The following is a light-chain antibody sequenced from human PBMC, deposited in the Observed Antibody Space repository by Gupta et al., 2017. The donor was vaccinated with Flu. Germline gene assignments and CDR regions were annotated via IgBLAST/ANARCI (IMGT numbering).Light chain of an antibody. J-gene: IGLJ3*02. Sequence: QSALTQPASLSGSPGQSITISCAESNTTLGTNNFVSWYQQHPAKAPKLVIYEANKRPSGVSDRFSGAKSGHTASLTISGLLAEDEADYYCCSYAGTRNLVFGGGTKLTVL. CDR2: EAN. CDR3: CSYAGTRNLV. CDR1: NTTLGTNNF. V-gene: IGLV2-23*01.